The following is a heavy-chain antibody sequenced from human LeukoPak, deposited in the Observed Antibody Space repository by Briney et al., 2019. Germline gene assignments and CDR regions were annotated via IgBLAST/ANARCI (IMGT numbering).Heavy chain of an antibody. CDR2: ISPSGDIR. D-gene: IGHD6-19*01. CDR1: GFTFSNDG. CDR3: AIYNYRSGIAVAEYAFDI. Sequence: PGGCLRLACAAYGFTFSNDGMDSVRQAPGKGLEWVSGISPSGDIRYYADCVKGRFTISRDNAKNSLYLQMNSLRDEATAVYYCAIYNYRSGIAVAEYAFDIWGQGTMVTVSS. V-gene: IGHV3-23*01. J-gene: IGHJ3*02.